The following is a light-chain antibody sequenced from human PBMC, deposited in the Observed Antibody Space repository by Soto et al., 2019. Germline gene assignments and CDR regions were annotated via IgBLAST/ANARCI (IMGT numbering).Light chain of an antibody. CDR1: QIVSSTY. V-gene: IGKV3-15*01. J-gene: IGKJ1*01. CDR3: QQYNNWPPWT. Sequence: EVVMTQSPGTLSLSPGERATLSCRASQIVSSTYLAWYQQKAGQAPRLLIYGASTRATGIPARFSGSGSGTEFTLTISSLQSEDFAVYYCQQYNNWPPWTFGQGTKVDIK. CDR2: GAS.